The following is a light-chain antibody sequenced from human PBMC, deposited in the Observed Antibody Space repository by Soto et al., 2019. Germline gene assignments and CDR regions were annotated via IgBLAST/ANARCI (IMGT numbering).Light chain of an antibody. CDR3: GTWDSSVSGVV. Sequence: QSVLTQPPSVSAAPGQKVTISCSGSSSNIGNNYVSWYQQLPGTAPKLLIYDNDKRPSGIPDRFSASKSGTSATLGITGLQTGDEADYYCGTWDSSVSGVVFGGGTK. J-gene: IGLJ2*01. CDR2: DND. V-gene: IGLV1-51*01. CDR1: SSNIGNNY.